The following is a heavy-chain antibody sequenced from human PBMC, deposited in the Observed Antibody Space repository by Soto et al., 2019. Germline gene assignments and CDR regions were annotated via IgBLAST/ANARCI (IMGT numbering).Heavy chain of an antibody. CDR1: GYPFTDLY. V-gene: IGHV1-2*02. J-gene: IGHJ4*02. CDR2: IDPRSGAP. Sequence: ASVKVSCKPSGYPFTDLYIHWVRQAPGLGLEWMGWIDPRSGAPRKTQRFQGRFTMTRDTSTNTVYMELSSLRSDDTAVYFCARGNYGPLDYWGQGTLVTVSS. CDR3: ARGNYGPLDY. D-gene: IGHD3-10*01.